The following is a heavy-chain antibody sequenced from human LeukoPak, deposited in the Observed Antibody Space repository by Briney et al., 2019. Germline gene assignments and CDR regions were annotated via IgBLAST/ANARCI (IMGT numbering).Heavy chain of an antibody. V-gene: IGHV3-7*01. CDR1: GFTFSRYW. J-gene: IGHJ4*02. CDR2: INEDGSEE. Sequence: GGSLRLSCAPSGFTFSRYWMSWVRQAPGKGLEWVANINEDGSEEYYVDSVRGRFTIARDNAKNSLYLQMNSLRAEDTAVYYCARAGHGTAARDYWGQGTLVTVSS. CDR3: ARAGHGTAARDY. D-gene: IGHD3-10*01.